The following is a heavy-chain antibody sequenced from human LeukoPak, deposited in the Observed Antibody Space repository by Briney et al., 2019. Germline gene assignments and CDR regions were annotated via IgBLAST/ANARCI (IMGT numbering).Heavy chain of an antibody. CDR3: ARVVGGGASDSNGYYFDY. CDR1: GYTFTSYG. D-gene: IGHD3-22*01. V-gene: IGHV1-18*01. Sequence: ASVKVSCKASGYTFTSYGISWVRQAPGQGLEWMGWISAYNGNTNYAQKLQGRVTMTTDTSTSTAYMELRSLRSDDTAVYYCARVVGGGASDSNGYYFDYWGQGTLVTVSS. CDR2: ISAYNGNT. J-gene: IGHJ4*02.